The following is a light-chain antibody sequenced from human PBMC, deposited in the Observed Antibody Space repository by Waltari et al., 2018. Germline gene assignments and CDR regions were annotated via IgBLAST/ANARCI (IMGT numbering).Light chain of an antibody. CDR1: TLGRKS. Sequence: SYVLTQPPSVPVAPGTTARITCVGNTLGRKSVHWYQQTAGQAPGLVIHYDSSRPTGSPERFSGSSSGDTATLSSRRVEAGDEGDYVCQVWDDRQGVFGGGTKLTVL. J-gene: IGLJ3*02. CDR3: QVWDDRQGV. CDR2: YDS. V-gene: IGLV3-21*04.